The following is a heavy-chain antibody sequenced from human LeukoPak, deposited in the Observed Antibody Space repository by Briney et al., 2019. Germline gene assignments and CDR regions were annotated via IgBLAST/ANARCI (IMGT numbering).Heavy chain of an antibody. D-gene: IGHD4-17*01. V-gene: IGHV4-34*01. CDR1: GGSLSGYY. CDR2: INHSGST. Sequence: SETLSLTCAVYGGSLSGYYWSWIRQPPGKGLEWIGEINHSGSTNYNPSLKSRVTISVDTSKNQFSLKLSSVTAADTAVYYCARRYYGDSLNYWGQGTLVTVSS. J-gene: IGHJ4*02. CDR3: ARRYYGDSLNY.